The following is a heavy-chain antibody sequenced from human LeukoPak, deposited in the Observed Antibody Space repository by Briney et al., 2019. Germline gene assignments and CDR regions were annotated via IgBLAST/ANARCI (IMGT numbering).Heavy chain of an antibody. Sequence: GGSLRLSCAASGFTFSSYGMSWVRQAPGKGLEWVSSISSSSSYIYYADSVKGRFTISRDNAKNSLYLQMNSLRAEDTAVYYCARDGLITAAGHLGPDYWGQGTLVTVSS. J-gene: IGHJ4*02. CDR3: ARDGLITAAGHLGPDY. CDR2: ISSSSSYI. D-gene: IGHD6-13*01. V-gene: IGHV3-21*01. CDR1: GFTFSSYG.